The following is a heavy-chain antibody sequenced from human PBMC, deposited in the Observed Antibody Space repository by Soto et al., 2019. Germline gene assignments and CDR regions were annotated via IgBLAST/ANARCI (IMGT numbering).Heavy chain of an antibody. V-gene: IGHV4-31*03. J-gene: IGHJ6*02. Sequence: SETLSLTCTVSGGSISSGGYYWSWIRQHPGKGLEWIGYIYYSGSTYYNPSLKSRVTISVDTSKNQFSLKLSSVTAADTAVYYCARDIVATGYYYGMDVWGQGTTVTVSS. CDR2: IYYSGST. CDR1: GGSISSGGYY. D-gene: IGHD5-12*01. CDR3: ARDIVATGYYYGMDV.